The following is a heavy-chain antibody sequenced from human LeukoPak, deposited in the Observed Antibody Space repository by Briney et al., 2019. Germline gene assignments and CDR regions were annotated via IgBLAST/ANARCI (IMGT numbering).Heavy chain of an antibody. V-gene: IGHV4-59*01. Sequence: SETLSLTCTVSGFSISTYSWSWIRQPPGKGLEWVGYIYSSGGTDHNPSLKSRVTMSVDTSTNQLSLKLNPVTAADTAVYYCARAKRWENDAFDIWGQGTLVTVAS. CDR2: IYSSGGT. CDR3: ARAKRWENDAFDI. J-gene: IGHJ3*02. D-gene: IGHD1-26*01. CDR1: GFSISTYS.